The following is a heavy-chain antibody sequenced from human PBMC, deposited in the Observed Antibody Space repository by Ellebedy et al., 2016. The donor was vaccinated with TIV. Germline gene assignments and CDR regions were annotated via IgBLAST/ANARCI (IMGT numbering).Heavy chain of an antibody. CDR1: GFTFSSYA. J-gene: IGHJ4*02. D-gene: IGHD3-9*01. CDR3: ARDPRPYLRYGHYDF. Sequence: GGSLRLSCAASGFTFSSYAMNWVRQAPGKGLEWVSSINAISSHIYYADSLRGRFTISSDNAKNSLFLQMDNLKADDTAVYYCARDPRPYLRYGHYDFWGQGTLVTVSS. V-gene: IGHV3-21*01. CDR2: INAISSHI.